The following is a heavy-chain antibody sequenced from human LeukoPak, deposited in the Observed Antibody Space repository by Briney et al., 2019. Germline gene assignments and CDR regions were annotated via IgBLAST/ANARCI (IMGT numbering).Heavy chain of an antibody. CDR2: ISWDGGST. J-gene: IGHJ6*03. Sequence: GGSLRFSCAASGFTFDDYAVHWVRQAPGKGLEWVSLISWDGGSTYYADSMKGRFTISRDNSKNSLYLRMNSLRAEDTALYYCARARRVTANYYYMDVWGKGTTVTVSS. V-gene: IGHV3-43D*03. D-gene: IGHD2-21*02. CDR3: ARARRVTANYYYMDV. CDR1: GFTFDDYA.